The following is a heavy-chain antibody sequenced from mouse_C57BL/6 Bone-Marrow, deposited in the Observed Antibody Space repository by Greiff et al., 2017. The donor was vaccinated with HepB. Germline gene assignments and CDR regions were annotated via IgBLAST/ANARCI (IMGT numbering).Heavy chain of an antibody. CDR2: IYPGDGDT. D-gene: IGHD1-1*01. Sequence: QVQLQQSGAELVKPGASVKISCKASGYAFSSYWMNWVKQRPGKGLEWIGQIYPGDGDTNYNGKFKGKATLTAAKSSSTAYMQLSSLTSEDSAVYFCARGGYYGSSRYWYFDVWGTGTTVTVSS. V-gene: IGHV1-80*01. CDR1: GYAFSSYW. J-gene: IGHJ1*03. CDR3: ARGGYYGSSRYWYFDV.